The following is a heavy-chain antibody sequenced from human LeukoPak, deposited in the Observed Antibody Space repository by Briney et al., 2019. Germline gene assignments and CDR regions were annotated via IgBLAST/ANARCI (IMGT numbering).Heavy chain of an antibody. J-gene: IGHJ4*02. CDR3: ARTLRGVVACPLGY. V-gene: IGHV1-2*02. Sequence: ASVKVSRKASGYTFTGYYMHWVRQPPAQGLEWMGWINPNSGGTNYAQKFQGRVTMTRDTSISTAYMELSRLRSDDTAVYYCARTLRGVVACPLGYWGQGTLVTVS. CDR2: INPNSGGT. CDR1: GYTFTGYY. D-gene: IGHD2-15*01.